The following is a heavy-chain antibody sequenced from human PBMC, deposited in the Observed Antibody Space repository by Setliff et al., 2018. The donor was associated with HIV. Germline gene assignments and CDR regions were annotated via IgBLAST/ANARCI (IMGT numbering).Heavy chain of an antibody. CDR3: AKVLVFGIDVFDI. D-gene: IGHD3-10*02. Sequence: PSETLSLTCAVSGGSFSGYYWSWIRQPPGKGLEWVSIITAGGTTYYVDSVKGRFTISRDNSKSTLYLQMSSLRDEDTAVYYCAKVLVFGIDVFDIWGQGTMVTVSS. CDR1: GGSFSGYY. J-gene: IGHJ3*02. V-gene: IGHV3-53*01. CDR2: ITAGGTT.